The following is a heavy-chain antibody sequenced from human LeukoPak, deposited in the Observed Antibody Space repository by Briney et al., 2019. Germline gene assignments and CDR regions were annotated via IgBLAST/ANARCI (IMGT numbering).Heavy chain of an antibody. D-gene: IGHD3-10*01. V-gene: IGHV3-30*02. J-gene: IGHJ4*02. Sequence: GGSLRLSCAASGFTFSNYGMHWVRQTPGKGLEWVAFIRYDGSNKYYADSVKGRFTISRDNSKNTLYLQMNSLRAEDTAVYYCAKGGGSGSYYNVPYYFDYWGQGTLVTVSS. CDR3: AKGGGSGSYYNVPYYFDY. CDR1: GFTFSNYG. CDR2: IRYDGSNK.